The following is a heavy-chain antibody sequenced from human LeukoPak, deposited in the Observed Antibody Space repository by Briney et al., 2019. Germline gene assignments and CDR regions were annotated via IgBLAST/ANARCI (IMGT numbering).Heavy chain of an antibody. Sequence: SETLSLTCTVSGGSISSYYWSWLRQPPGKGLEWLGYIYYSGSTNYNPSLKSRVTISVDTSKNQFSLKLSSVTAADTAVYYCARTPIIWFGLGGYYYYYGMDVWGQGTTVTVSS. V-gene: IGHV4-59*01. J-gene: IGHJ6*02. D-gene: IGHD3-10*01. CDR3: ARTPIIWFGLGGYYYYYGMDV. CDR1: GGSISSYY. CDR2: IYYSGST.